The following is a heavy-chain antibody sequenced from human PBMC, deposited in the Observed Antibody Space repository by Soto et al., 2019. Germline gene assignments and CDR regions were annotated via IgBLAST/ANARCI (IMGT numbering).Heavy chain of an antibody. J-gene: IGHJ4*02. CDR3: ARATDHYVVVLAAILCAVEN. Sequence: QVQLVQSGAEVKKPGASVKISCEATGYTFTSYGISRVRQAPGQGLEWMGWISAYNGNTNYAQKLQGRVTMTTAISAGTADVEESSLRADNTTVYYYARATDHYVVVLAAILCAVENRGERTLVTVSS. CDR2: ISAYNGNT. V-gene: IGHV1-18*01. CDR1: GYTFTSYG. D-gene: IGHD2-15*01.